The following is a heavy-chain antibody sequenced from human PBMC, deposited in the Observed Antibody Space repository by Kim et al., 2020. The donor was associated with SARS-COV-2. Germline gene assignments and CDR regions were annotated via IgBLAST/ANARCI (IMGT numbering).Heavy chain of an antibody. D-gene: IGHD5-12*01. V-gene: IGHV3-66*01. CDR2: ISSGGST. Sequence: GGSLRLSCAASGFTVSSNYISWVRQAPGKGLEWVSIISSGGSTYYADSVKGRFTISRDNSKNTLYLQMNSLKAEDTAVYYCARDSNSGYDPTTAYYYYGIDVWGQGTTVSVSS. CDR3: ARDSNSGYDPTTAYYYYGIDV. J-gene: IGHJ6*02. CDR1: GFTVSSNY.